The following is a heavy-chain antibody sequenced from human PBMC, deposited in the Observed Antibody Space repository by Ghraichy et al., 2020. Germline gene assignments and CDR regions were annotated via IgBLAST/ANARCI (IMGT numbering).Heavy chain of an antibody. Sequence: SVKVSCKASGGTFSSYAISWVRQAPGQGLEWMGGIIPIFGTANYAQKFQGRVTITADESTSTAYMELSSLRSEDTAVYYCARCGEVATIFERYYYGMDVWGQGTTVTVSS. CDR2: IIPIFGTA. V-gene: IGHV1-69*13. J-gene: IGHJ6*02. D-gene: IGHD5-12*01. CDR1: GGTFSSYA. CDR3: ARCGEVATIFERYYYGMDV.